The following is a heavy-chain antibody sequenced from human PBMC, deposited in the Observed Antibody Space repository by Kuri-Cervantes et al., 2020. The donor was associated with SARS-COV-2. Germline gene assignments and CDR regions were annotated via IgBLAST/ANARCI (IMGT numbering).Heavy chain of an antibody. CDR1: GGTFSSYA. V-gene: IGHV1-69*04. CDR3: ARSRMTTDAFDI. J-gene: IGHJ3*02. D-gene: IGHD4-11*01. Sequence: SVKVSCKASGGTFSSYAISWVRQAPGQGLEWMGRIIPILGIANYAQKFQGRVTITADKSTSTAYMELSSLRSEDTAVNYCARSRMTTDAFDIWGQGTMVTVSS. CDR2: IIPILGIA.